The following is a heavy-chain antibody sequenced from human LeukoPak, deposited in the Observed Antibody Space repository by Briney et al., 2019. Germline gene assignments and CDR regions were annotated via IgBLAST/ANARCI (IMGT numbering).Heavy chain of an antibody. V-gene: IGHV3-9*01. D-gene: IGHD2-2*01. J-gene: IGHJ4*02. Sequence: GGSLRLSCTASGFTFDDCAMHWVRQAPGKGLEWVSGISWSGSSIGYADSVKGRFTISRDNAKNSLYLQMNSLRAEDTAVYYCARGRYCSSTSCHYFDYWGQGTLVTVSS. CDR3: ARGRYCSSTSCHYFDY. CDR1: GFTFDDCA. CDR2: ISWSGSSI.